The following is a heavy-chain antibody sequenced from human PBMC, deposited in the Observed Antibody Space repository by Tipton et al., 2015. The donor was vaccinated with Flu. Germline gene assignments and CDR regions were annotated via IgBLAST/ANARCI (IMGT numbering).Heavy chain of an antibody. V-gene: IGHV3-30-3*01. Sequence: SLRLSCAASGFTFSSYAMHWVRQAPGKGLEWVAVISYDGSNKYYADSVKGRFTISRDNSKNTLYLQMNSLRAEDTAVYYCAREDPTGLLYCSGGSCYSSQYFDYWGQGTLVTVSS. CDR2: ISYDGSNK. J-gene: IGHJ4*02. CDR1: GFTFSSYA. D-gene: IGHD2-15*01. CDR3: AREDPTGLLYCSGGSCYSSQYFDY.